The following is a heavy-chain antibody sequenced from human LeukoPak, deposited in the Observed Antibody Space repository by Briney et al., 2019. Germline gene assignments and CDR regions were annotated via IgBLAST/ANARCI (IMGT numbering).Heavy chain of an antibody. J-gene: IGHJ4*02. Sequence: GGSLRLSCAASGFTFSSYAMSWVRQAPGKGLEWVSAISGSGGSTYYADSVKGRFTISRDNSKNTLYLQMNSLRAEDTAVYYCARGVRIAVAGNIDYWGQGTLVTVSS. D-gene: IGHD6-19*01. CDR2: ISGSGGST. V-gene: IGHV3-23*01. CDR1: GFTFSSYA. CDR3: ARGVRIAVAGNIDY.